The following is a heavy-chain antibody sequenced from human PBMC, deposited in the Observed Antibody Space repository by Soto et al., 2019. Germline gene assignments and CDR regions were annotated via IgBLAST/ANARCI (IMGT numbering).Heavy chain of an antibody. CDR1: GFTFSSYA. Sequence: GGSLRLSCAASGFTFSSYAMHWVRQAPGKGLEWVAVISYDGSNKYYADSVKGRFTISRDNSKNTLYLQMNSLRAEDTAVYYCARDRTSSDSSGYYYLGYYYGMDVWGQGTTVTVSS. J-gene: IGHJ6*02. CDR2: ISYDGSNK. D-gene: IGHD3-22*01. V-gene: IGHV3-30-3*01. CDR3: ARDRTSSDSSGYYYLGYYYGMDV.